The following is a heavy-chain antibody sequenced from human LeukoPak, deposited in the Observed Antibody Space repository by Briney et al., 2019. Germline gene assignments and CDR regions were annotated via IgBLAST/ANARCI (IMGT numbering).Heavy chain of an antibody. Sequence: GGSLRLSCAASGFTVSSNYMSWVRQAPGKGLEWVSVIYSGGSTYYADSVKGRFTISRDNSKNTLYLQMNSLRAEDTAVYYCARVARDGSYYWDYYYYMDVWGKGTTVTISS. CDR2: IYSGGST. V-gene: IGHV3-66*01. CDR1: GFTVSSNY. J-gene: IGHJ6*03. CDR3: ARVARDGSYYWDYYYYMDV. D-gene: IGHD1-26*01.